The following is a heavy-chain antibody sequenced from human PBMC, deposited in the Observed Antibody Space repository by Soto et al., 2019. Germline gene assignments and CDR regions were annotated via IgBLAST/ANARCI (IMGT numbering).Heavy chain of an antibody. Sequence: QVDLVQSGAEVKKPGASVTISCKASGSAITRYYIHWVRQAPGRGLECMGIINPGGGSASYAQKFQDRVTIDKDTSTATVYLDLRSLRTEDTAVFYCARDTSGWSLNGLDVWGQGTTVNVSS. J-gene: IGHJ6*02. CDR3: ARDTSGWSLNGLDV. V-gene: IGHV1-46*01. D-gene: IGHD6-19*01. CDR2: INPGGGSA. CDR1: GSAITRYY.